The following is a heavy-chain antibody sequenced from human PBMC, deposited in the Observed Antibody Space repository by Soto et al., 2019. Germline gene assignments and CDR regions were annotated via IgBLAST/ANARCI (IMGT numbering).Heavy chain of an antibody. CDR2: IIPIFGTA. CDR1: GGTFSSYA. Sequence: SSVKVSCKASGGTFSSYAISWVRQAPGQGLEWMGGIIPIFGTANYAQKFQGRVTITADESTSTAYMELSSLRSEDTAVYYCARDQVTIFGVVPDYYYYGMDVWGQGTTVTVPS. V-gene: IGHV1-69*13. CDR3: ARDQVTIFGVVPDYYYYGMDV. D-gene: IGHD3-3*01. J-gene: IGHJ6*02.